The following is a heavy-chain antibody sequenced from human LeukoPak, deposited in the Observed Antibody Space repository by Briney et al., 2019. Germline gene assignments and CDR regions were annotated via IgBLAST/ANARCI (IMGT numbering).Heavy chain of an antibody. CDR2: IYYSGST. Sequence: SETLSLTCTVSGGSISSSSYYWGWIRQPPGKGLEWIGSIYYSGSTYYNPSLKSRVTISVDTSKNQFSLKLSSVTAADTAVYYCARDLWYSGYDSSDAFDIWGQGTMVTVSS. D-gene: IGHD5-12*01. CDR1: GGSISSSSYY. CDR3: ARDLWYSGYDSSDAFDI. J-gene: IGHJ3*02. V-gene: IGHV4-39*07.